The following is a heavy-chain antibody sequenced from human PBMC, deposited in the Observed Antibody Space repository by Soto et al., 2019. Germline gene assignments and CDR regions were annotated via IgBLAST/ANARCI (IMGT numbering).Heavy chain of an antibody. D-gene: IGHD1-26*01. CDR2: IKGKSDSGTT. CDR3: TTSQFGWDLLGTFDV. V-gene: IGHV3-15*07. Sequence: PGGSLRLSCAASGFSFSNAWMNWVRQAPGKGLEWVGRIKGKSDSGTTDYAAPVKGRFTISRDDSQNTLYLQMNSLKAEDTAVYYCTTSQFGWDLLGTFDVWGQGTMVTVSS. CDR1: GFSFSNAW. J-gene: IGHJ3*01.